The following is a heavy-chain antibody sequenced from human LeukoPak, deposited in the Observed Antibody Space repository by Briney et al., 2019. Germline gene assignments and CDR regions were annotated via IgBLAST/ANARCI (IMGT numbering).Heavy chain of an antibody. Sequence: SETLSLTCTVSGGSISSSSYYWGWIRQPPGKGLEWIGSIYYSGSTYYNPSRKSRVTISVDTSKNQFSLKLSSVTAADTAVYYCAGRYFDWLRGIDPWGQGTLVTVSS. CDR1: GGSISSSSYY. CDR3: AGRYFDWLRGIDP. J-gene: IGHJ5*02. CDR2: IYYSGST. D-gene: IGHD3-9*01. V-gene: IGHV4-39*01.